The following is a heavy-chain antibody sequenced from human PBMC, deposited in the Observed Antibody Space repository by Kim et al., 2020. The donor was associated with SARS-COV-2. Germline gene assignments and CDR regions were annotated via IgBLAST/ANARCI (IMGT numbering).Heavy chain of an antibody. D-gene: IGHD6-25*01. CDR1: GFTFSSYD. Sequence: GGSLRLSCAASGFTFSSYDMNWVRQATGKGLEWVSAIGTAGDTYYPGSVKGRFTISRENAKNYLYLQMNSLRAGDTAVYYCAREKAAASYYYGMDVWGQGSTVTASS. CDR2: IGTAGDT. J-gene: IGHJ6*02. V-gene: IGHV3-13*01. CDR3: AREKAAASYYYGMDV.